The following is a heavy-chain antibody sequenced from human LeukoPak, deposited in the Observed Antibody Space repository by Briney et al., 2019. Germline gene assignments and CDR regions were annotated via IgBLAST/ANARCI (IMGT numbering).Heavy chain of an antibody. V-gene: IGHV3-48*01. CDR1: GFTFSSYS. D-gene: IGHD6-13*01. Sequence: GGSLRLSCAASGFTFSSYSMNWVRQAPGKGLEWVSHITASGTAMFYADSVKGRFTISRDNAKNSLYLQMNSLRAEDTAVYYCARDLGGAAAEFAYWGQGTLVTVPS. J-gene: IGHJ4*02. CDR2: ITASGTAM. CDR3: ARDLGGAAAEFAY.